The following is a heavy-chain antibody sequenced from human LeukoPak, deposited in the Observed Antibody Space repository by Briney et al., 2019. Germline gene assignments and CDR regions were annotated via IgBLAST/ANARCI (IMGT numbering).Heavy chain of an antibody. D-gene: IGHD3-9*01. Sequence: SETLSLTCTVSGGSISSSGYYWGWIRQPPGKGLEWIGNNCYSGSTCHNPSLKSRVTLSVDTSKNEFSLKLTSMTAADTAVYFCARSPQYFDSLLDGDSRYYFDYWGQGTLVTVSS. J-gene: IGHJ4*02. CDR2: NCYSGST. CDR1: GGSISSSGYY. V-gene: IGHV4-39*07. CDR3: ARSPQYFDSLLDGDSRYYFDY.